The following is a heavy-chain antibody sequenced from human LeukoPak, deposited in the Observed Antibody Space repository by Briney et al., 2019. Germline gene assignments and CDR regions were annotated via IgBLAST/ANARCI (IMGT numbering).Heavy chain of an antibody. J-gene: IGHJ5*02. Sequence: ASVKVSCKASGGTFSSYAISWVRQAPGQGLEWMGGIIPIFGTANYAQKFQGRVTITADKSTSTAYMELSSLRSEDTAVYYCARVNILGYCSSTSCYNEFDPWGQGTLVTVSS. D-gene: IGHD2-2*02. CDR3: ARVNILGYCSSTSCYNEFDP. CDR2: IIPIFGTA. V-gene: IGHV1-69*06. CDR1: GGTFSSYA.